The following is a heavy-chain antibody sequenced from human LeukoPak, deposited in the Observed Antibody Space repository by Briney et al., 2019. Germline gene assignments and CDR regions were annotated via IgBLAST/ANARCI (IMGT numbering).Heavy chain of an antibody. D-gene: IGHD3-22*01. Sequence: SETLSLTCNVSGGSISSGGYNWSWIRQLPGKGLEWIRYIFFSGSTNYNPSLKSRVTISLDTSKTQFSLSLSSVTAADTAVYFCARHLPPFEYDYSDYSNGAFDIWGQGTMVTVSS. CDR3: ARHLPPFEYDYSDYSNGAFDI. CDR2: IFFSGST. CDR1: GGSISSGGYN. J-gene: IGHJ3*02. V-gene: IGHV4-31*03.